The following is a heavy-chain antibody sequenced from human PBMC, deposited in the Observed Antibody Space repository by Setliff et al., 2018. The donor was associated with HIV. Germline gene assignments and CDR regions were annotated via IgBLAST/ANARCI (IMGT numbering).Heavy chain of an antibody. CDR2: INPNTGGT. Sequence: GASVKVSCKSSGYTCTGHYIHWVRQAPGQGLEWMGWINPNTGGTNYAQKFQGRVTMTRDTSISTAYMELRRLRSDDTAMYYCARDQTPLDAFDIWGQGTMVTVSS. J-gene: IGHJ3*02. CDR3: ARDQTPLDAFDI. D-gene: IGHD2-15*01. CDR1: GYTCTGHY. V-gene: IGHV1-2*02.